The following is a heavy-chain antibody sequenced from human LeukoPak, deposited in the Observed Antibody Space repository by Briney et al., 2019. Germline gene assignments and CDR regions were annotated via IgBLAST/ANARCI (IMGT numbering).Heavy chain of an antibody. D-gene: IGHD2-21*02. J-gene: IGHJ3*02. Sequence: GASVKVSCKASGYTFTNYDINWVRQATGQGLEWMGWMNPNSGNTGHAQKFQGRVTITRNTSISTAYMELRSLRSADAAVYYCARVCGGDCYHYDAFDIWCQGTMVTVSS. CDR2: MNPNSGNT. CDR3: ARVCGGDCYHYDAFDI. CDR1: GYTFTNYD. V-gene: IGHV1-8*03.